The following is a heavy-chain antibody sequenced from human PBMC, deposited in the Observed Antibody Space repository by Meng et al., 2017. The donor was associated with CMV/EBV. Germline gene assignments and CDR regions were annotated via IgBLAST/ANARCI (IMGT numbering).Heavy chain of an antibody. V-gene: IGHV1-46*01. J-gene: IGHJ5*02. CDR1: GYTFTSYY. D-gene: IGHD3-10*01. CDR2: INPSGGST. CDR3: ARALGVRGVPNWFDP. Sequence: SGYTFTSYYMHWVRQAPGQGLEWMGIINPSGGSTSYAQKFQGRVTMTRDTSTSTVYMELSSLRSEDTAVYYWARALGVRGVPNWFDPWGQGTLVTVSS.